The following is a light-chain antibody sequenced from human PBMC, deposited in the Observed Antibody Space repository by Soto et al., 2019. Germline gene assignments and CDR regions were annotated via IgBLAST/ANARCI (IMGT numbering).Light chain of an antibody. CDR2: SAS. J-gene: IGKJ4*01. Sequence: DIQLTQSPAVLSASVGDTATITCLASQALSNYLAWYQQKPGKAPDLLIYSASTLQSGVPSRFSGSGSETEFSLTIRALQPEDFATYYCQQLSRYPLTFGGGTKVDIK. CDR1: QALSNY. V-gene: IGKV1-9*01. CDR3: QQLSRYPLT.